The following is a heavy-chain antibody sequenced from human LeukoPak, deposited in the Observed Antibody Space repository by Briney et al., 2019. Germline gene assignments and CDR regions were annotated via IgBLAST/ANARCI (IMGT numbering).Heavy chain of an antibody. J-gene: IGHJ6*03. CDR1: GYTFTGYY. D-gene: IGHD3-10*01. Sequence: ASVKVSCKASGYTFTGYYMHWVRQAPGQGLEWMGWINPNSGGTNYAQKFQGRVTMTRDTSISTAYMELRSLRSDDTAVYYCARVWGFGEFSGYYYYMDVWGKGTTVTISS. CDR2: INPNSGGT. CDR3: ARVWGFGEFSGYYYYMDV. V-gene: IGHV1-2*02.